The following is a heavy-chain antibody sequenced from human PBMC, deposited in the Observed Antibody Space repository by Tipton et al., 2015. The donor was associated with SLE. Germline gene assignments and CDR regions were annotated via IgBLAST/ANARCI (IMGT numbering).Heavy chain of an antibody. CDR1: GGSISSYY. Sequence: LRLSCTVSGGSISSYYWSWIRQPPGKGLEWIGYIYYSGSTNYNPSLKSRVTISVDTSKNQFSLKLSSVTAADTAVYYCARGSGLGGAPDAFDIWGQGTMVTVSS. CDR3: ARGSGLGGAPDAFDI. V-gene: IGHV4-59*01. J-gene: IGHJ3*02. CDR2: IYYSGST. D-gene: IGHD3-16*01.